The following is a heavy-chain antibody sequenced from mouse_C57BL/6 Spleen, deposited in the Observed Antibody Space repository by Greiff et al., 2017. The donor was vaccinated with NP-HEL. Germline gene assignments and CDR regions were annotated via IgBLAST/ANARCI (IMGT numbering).Heavy chain of an antibody. CDR1: GYAFSSSW. D-gene: IGHD4-1*01. Sequence: VQLQQSGPELVKPGASVKISCKASGYAFSSSWMNWVKQRPGKGLEWIGRIYPGDGDTNYNGKFKGKATLTADKSSSTAYMQLSSLTSEDSAVYFCVRYWDGYCDYWGQGTTLTVSS. CDR3: VRYWDGYCDY. V-gene: IGHV1-82*01. J-gene: IGHJ2*01. CDR2: IYPGDGDT.